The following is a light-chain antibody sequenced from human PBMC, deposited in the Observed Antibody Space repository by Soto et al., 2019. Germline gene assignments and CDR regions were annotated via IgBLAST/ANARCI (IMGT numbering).Light chain of an antibody. CDR1: SSNIGINT. J-gene: IGLJ1*01. V-gene: IGLV1-44*01. CDR2: TDN. Sequence: QSVLTQPPSASGAPGQRVTISCSGRSSNIGINTVNWYQQLPGTAPKVLIYTDNERPSGVPDRFSGSKSGTSATLAINGLQSGDDADYYCGAWDDSLNGYVFGTGTKLTVL. CDR3: GAWDDSLNGYV.